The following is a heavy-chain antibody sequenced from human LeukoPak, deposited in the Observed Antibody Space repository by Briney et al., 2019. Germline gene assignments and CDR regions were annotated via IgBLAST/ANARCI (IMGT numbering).Heavy chain of an antibody. D-gene: IGHD6-19*01. J-gene: IGHJ4*02. CDR1: GGSISSYY. CDR3: ARDPVAGTRGGY. V-gene: IGHV4-59*01. Sequence: SETLSLTCTVSGGSISSYYWSWIRQPPGKGLEWIGYIYYSGSTNYNPSLKSRVTISVDTSKNQFSLKLSSVTAADTAVYYCARDPVAGTRGGYWGQGTLVTVSS. CDR2: IYYSGST.